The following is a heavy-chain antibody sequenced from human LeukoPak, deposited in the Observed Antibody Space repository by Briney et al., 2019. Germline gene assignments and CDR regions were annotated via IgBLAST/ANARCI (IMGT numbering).Heavy chain of an antibody. CDR2: ISSSSSTI. J-gene: IGHJ5*02. D-gene: IGHD3-3*01. Sequence: GGSLRLFCAASGFTFSSYAMNWVRQAPGKGLEWVSYISSSSSTIYYADSVKGRFTISRDNAKNSLYLQMNSLRDEDTAVYYCARDGKTIFGVVINEFDPWGQGTLVTVSS. V-gene: IGHV3-48*02. CDR3: ARDGKTIFGVVINEFDP. CDR1: GFTFSSYA.